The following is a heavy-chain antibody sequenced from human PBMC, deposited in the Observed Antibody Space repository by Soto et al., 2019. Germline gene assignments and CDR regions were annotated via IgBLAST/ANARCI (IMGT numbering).Heavy chain of an antibody. V-gene: IGHV3-21*01. CDR1: GITFSSYN. CDR2: ISSSTNYI. CDR3: AEDLGTQRDF. Sequence: GGSLRLSCAASGITFSSYNMNWVRQAPGKGLEWVSSISSSTNYIYYADSVKGRFTISRDNAKNSLFLQMNSLRAEDTAVYYCAEDLGTQRDFWGQGTLVTVSS. J-gene: IGHJ4*02.